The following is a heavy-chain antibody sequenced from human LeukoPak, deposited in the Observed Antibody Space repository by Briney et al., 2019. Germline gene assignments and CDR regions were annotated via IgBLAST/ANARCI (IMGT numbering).Heavy chain of an antibody. CDR3: AKAIGYCTNGVCYLGD. CDR2: INPSSGGT. CDR1: GYSFTSYF. Sequence: ASVKVSCKASGYSFTSYFMHWVRQAPGQGLEWMGWINPSSGGTNYAQKFQGRGTMTRDTSISTAYMELRRLRSDDTAVYYCAKAIGYCTNGVCYLGDWGQGTLVTVSS. J-gene: IGHJ4*02. D-gene: IGHD2-8*01. V-gene: IGHV1-2*02.